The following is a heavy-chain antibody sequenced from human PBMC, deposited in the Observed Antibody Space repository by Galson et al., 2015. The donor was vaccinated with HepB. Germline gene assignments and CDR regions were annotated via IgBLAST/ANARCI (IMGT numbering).Heavy chain of an antibody. D-gene: IGHD3-10*01. CDR3: ANRARTYDSGSPYSSYGLDV. J-gene: IGHJ6*02. CDR2: IYYTGST. Sequence: LSLTCAVSGGSISTSSSYYWGWFRQPPGKGLEWIGSIYYTGSTYYNSSLKSRVSISVDTSNNQFSLKLSSVTAADTAVYYCANRARTYDSGSPYSSYGLDVWGQGTTVTVSS. CDR1: GGSISTSSSYY. V-gene: IGHV4-39*01.